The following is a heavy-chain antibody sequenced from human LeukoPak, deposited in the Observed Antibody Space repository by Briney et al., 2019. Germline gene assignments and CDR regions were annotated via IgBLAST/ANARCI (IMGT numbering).Heavy chain of an antibody. V-gene: IGHV4-39*01. CDR2: ICYTGGT. Sequence: SETLSLTCSVSGGSITSSSYYWGWIRQPPEKGLEWIGSICYTGGTYYSPSLKSRVTISVDTSKNQFFLKLSSVTAADTAVYYCARRRVVPAAMPHFDYWGQGTLVTVSS. J-gene: IGHJ4*02. CDR1: GGSITSSSYY. D-gene: IGHD2-2*01. CDR3: ARRRVVPAAMPHFDY.